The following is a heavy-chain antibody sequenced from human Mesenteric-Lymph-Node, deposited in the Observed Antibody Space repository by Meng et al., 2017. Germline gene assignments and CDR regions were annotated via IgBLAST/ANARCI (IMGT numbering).Heavy chain of an antibody. CDR3: VRDRSTVTDY. Sequence: PLGEAGGAFVKPGGSLRLSSGASVFPFNDAWMRSVRQAPGRVLVWVSRMYTDGRITTYADSVKGRFTISRDNAKNTLYLQMNSLRAEDTAVYYCVRDRSTVTDYWGQGTLVTVSS. D-gene: IGHD4-17*01. J-gene: IGHJ4*02. CDR2: MYTDGRIT. CDR1: VFPFNDAW. V-gene: IGHV3-74*01.